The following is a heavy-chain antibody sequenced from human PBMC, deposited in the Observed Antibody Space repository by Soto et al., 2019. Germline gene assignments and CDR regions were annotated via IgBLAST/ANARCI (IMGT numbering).Heavy chain of an antibody. Sequence: QITLQESGPTLVKPTQTLTLTCTFSGSSLSTSGVAVGWIRQPPGKALEWLALIFWDDDKRYSPSLKSRLTITKDTSKNQVVLTMTNMDPVDTATYYCAHSPYYDSSRGWFDPWGQGTLVTVSS. V-gene: IGHV2-5*02. CDR2: IFWDDDK. CDR1: GSSLSTSGVA. D-gene: IGHD3-22*01. CDR3: AHSPYYDSSRGWFDP. J-gene: IGHJ5*02.